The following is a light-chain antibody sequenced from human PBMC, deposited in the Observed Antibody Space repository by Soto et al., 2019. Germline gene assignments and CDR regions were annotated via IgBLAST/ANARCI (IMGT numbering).Light chain of an antibody. CDR2: GAS. CDR1: QSVGSNY. Sequence: EIVLTQSPGTLSLSPGERATLSCRASQSVGSNYLAWYQQKPGQAPRILIFGASGRATGIPDRFSGSGSGTDFTLTISRLEPEDFAVYYCQQYGSNWPQFGQGTRLEIK. CDR3: QQYGSNWPQ. J-gene: IGKJ5*01. V-gene: IGKV3-20*01.